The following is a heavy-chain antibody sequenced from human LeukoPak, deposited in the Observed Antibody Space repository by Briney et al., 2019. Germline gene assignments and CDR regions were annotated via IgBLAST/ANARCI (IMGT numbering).Heavy chain of an antibody. J-gene: IGHJ4*02. CDR3: ALKSRGYCSGGRCYIGY. D-gene: IGHD2-15*01. V-gene: IGHV5-51*01. CDR1: GYTFTYHW. Sequence: GESLKISCKASGYTFTYHWIAWVRQMPGKGLEWMGFIYPDDSDTRYSPSFQGQVTTSADKSISTAYLQWSSLRASDSAMYYCALKSRGYCSGGRCYIGYWGQGTLVTVSS. CDR2: IYPDDSDT.